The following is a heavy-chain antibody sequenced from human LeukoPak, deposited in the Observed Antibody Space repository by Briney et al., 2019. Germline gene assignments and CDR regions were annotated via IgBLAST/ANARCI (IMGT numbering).Heavy chain of an antibody. CDR3: AKTHYYGSGSPAGY. V-gene: IGHV3-48*03. CDR1: GFTFSSYE. Sequence: GGSLRLSCAASGFTFSSYEMNWVRQAPGKGLEWVSYISSSGSTIYYADSVKGRFTISRDNAKNSLYLQMNSLRAEDTAVYYCAKTHYYGSGSPAGYWGQGTLVTVSS. D-gene: IGHD3-10*01. J-gene: IGHJ4*02. CDR2: ISSSGSTI.